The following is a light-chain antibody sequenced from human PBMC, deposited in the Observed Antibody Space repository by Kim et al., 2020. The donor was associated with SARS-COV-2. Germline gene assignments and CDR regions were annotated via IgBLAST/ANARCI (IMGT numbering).Light chain of an antibody. V-gene: IGKV3-20*01. CDR3: QQYVSSPYT. J-gene: IGKJ2*01. Sequence: EIVLTQSPGTLSLSPGESATLSCRASQSVTNRNLAWYQQKPGQAPRLLIYGASSRAAGIPDRFSGSVSGTDFALTISRLEPEDFAVYYCQQYVSSPYTFGQGTKLEI. CDR1: QSVTNRN. CDR2: GAS.